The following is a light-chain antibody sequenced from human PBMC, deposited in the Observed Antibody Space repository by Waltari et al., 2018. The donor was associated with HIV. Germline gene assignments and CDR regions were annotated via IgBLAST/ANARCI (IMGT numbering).Light chain of an antibody. Sequence: QPVLTQPPSASGTPGQRVTISCSGSSSNIGDNYAYWYQQLPDTAPKLLIYRSNQRPSGVPDRFSGSKSDTSASLAISGLRSDDEADYYCAAWDDSLSGYVFGTGTKVTVL. CDR1: SSNIGDNY. CDR2: RSN. J-gene: IGLJ1*01. CDR3: AAWDDSLSGYV. V-gene: IGLV1-47*01.